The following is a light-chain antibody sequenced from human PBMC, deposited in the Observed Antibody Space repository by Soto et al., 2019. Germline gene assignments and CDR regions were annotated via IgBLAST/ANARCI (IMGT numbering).Light chain of an antibody. CDR2: GAS. V-gene: IGKV3-15*01. Sequence: EIVITQSPATLSVSPGEGATLSCRASQGIGSTLAWYQQKPGQTPRLLIYGASTRATGVPARFSGSGSGTDFTLTSNRLQSEDFAVYYFQQYANRPLTFGGGTKGESK. CDR3: QQYANRPLT. J-gene: IGKJ4*01. CDR1: QGIGST.